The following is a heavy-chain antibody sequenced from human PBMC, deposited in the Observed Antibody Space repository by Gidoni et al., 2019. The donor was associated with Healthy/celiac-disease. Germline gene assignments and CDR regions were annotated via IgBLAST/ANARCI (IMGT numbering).Heavy chain of an antibody. CDR3: ARELSCSSTSCYSWFDP. J-gene: IGHJ5*02. V-gene: IGHV3-7*01. CDR2: IKQDGSEK. D-gene: IGHD2-2*01. Sequence: EVQLVESAGGLVQPGGSLRLSCAASGSTFSSYWMSWVRQAPGKGLEWVANIKQDGSEKYYVDSVKGRFTSSRDNAKNSLYLQMNSLRAEDTAVYYCARELSCSSTSCYSWFDPWGQGTLVTVSS. CDR1: GSTFSSYW.